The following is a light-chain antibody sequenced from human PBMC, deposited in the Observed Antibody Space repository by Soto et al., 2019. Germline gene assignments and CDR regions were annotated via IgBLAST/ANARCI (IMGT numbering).Light chain of an antibody. Sequence: QLVLTQPPSVSGAPGQRVTISCTGISSNIGAGYDVHWYQQLPGTAPKLLIYANNNRPSGVPDRFSGSKSGTSASLAITGLRAEDEADYYCQSYDSSLSGLYVFGTGTKLTVL. CDR3: QSYDSSLSGLYV. CDR2: ANN. V-gene: IGLV1-40*01. J-gene: IGLJ1*01. CDR1: SSNIGAGYD.